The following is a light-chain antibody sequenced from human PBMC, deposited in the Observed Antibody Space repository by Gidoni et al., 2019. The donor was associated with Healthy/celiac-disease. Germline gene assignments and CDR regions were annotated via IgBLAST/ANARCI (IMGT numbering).Light chain of an antibody. J-gene: IGKJ2*01. CDR1: KSVSSSY. V-gene: IGKV3-20*01. Sequence: EIVLTQSPGTLSLSPGERATLSCRASKSVSSSYLAWYQQNPGQAPRLLIYGASSRATGIPDRFSGSGSGPDFTLTISRLEPEDFAVYYCQQYGSSQYTFGQGTKLEIK. CDR2: GAS. CDR3: QQYGSSQYT.